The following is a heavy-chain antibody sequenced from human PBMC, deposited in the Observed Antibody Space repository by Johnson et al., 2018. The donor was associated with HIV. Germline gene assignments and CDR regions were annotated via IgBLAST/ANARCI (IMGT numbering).Heavy chain of an antibody. CDR2: ISYDGSNK. D-gene: IGHD3-22*01. Sequence: QVQLVESGGGVVQPGRSLRLSCAASGFTFSNYAMHWVRQAPGKGLEWVAVISYDGSNKYYADSVKGRFTISRDNSKNTLYLQMNTLRAEDTAVYYCAREITLIMGAGAAFDIWGQGTMVTVSS. V-gene: IGHV3-30-3*01. CDR3: AREITLIMGAGAAFDI. CDR1: GFTFSNYA. J-gene: IGHJ3*02.